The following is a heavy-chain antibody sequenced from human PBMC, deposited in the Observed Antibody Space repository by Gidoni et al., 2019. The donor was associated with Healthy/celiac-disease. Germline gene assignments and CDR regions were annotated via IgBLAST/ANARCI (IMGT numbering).Heavy chain of an antibody. J-gene: IGHJ4*02. CDR2: IYWNDDK. CDR1: GFSLSTSGVG. D-gene: IGHD3-22*01. V-gene: IGHV2-5*01. Sequence: QITLKESGPTLVKPTQTLTLTCTFSGFSLSTSGVGVGWIRQPPGKALEWLALIYWNDDKRYSPSLKSRLTITKDTSKNQVVLTMTNMDPVDTATYYCAHARPYYYDSSGYYIRYYFDYWGQGTLVTVSS. CDR3: AHARPYYYDSSGYYIRYYFDY.